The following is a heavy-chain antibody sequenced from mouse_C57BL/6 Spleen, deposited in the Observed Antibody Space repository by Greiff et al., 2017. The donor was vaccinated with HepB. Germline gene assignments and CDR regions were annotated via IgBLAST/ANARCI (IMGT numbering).Heavy chain of an antibody. CDR2: INPSSGYT. D-gene: IGHD1-1*01. Sequence: QVHVKQSGAELAKPGASVKLSCKASGYTFTSYWMHWVKQRPGQGLEWIGYINPSSGYTKYNQKFKDKATLTADKSSSTAYMQLSSLTYEDSAVYYCARSKGDYYGSGDWFAYWGQGTLVTVSA. J-gene: IGHJ3*01. V-gene: IGHV1-7*01. CDR3: ARSKGDYYGSGDWFAY. CDR1: GYTFTSYW.